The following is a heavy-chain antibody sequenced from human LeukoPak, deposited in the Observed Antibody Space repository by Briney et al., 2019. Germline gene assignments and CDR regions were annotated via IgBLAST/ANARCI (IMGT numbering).Heavy chain of an antibody. V-gene: IGHV3-30*18. D-gene: IGHD5-12*01. CDR1: GFTFSSYG. J-gene: IGHJ3*02. CDR2: ISYDGSNK. Sequence: GGPLRLSCAASGFTFSSYGMHWVRQAPGKGLEWVAVISYDGSNKYYADSVKGRFTISRDNSKNTLYLQMNSLRAEDTAVYYCAKEVARGAFDIWGQGTMVTVSS. CDR3: AKEVARGAFDI.